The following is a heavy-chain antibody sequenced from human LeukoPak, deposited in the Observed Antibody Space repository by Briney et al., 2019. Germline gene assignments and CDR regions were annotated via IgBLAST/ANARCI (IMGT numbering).Heavy chain of an antibody. D-gene: IGHD3-22*01. CDR1: GYTFTSYY. V-gene: IGHV1-46*01. J-gene: IGHJ4*02. CDR3: ARDSQIRMSDYDSSGYYPFDY. Sequence: ASVKVSCKASGYTFTSYYMHWVRQAPGQGLEWMGIINPSGGSTSYAQKFQGRVTMTRDTSTSTVYMELSSLRSEDTAVYYCARDSQIRMSDYDSSGYYPFDYWGQGTLVTVSS. CDR2: INPSGGST.